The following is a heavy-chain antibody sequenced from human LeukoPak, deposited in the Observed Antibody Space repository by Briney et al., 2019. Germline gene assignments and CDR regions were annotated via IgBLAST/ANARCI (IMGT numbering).Heavy chain of an antibody. CDR1: GFILSSYS. J-gene: IGHJ4*02. CDR2: ISSSSSYI. Sequence: PGGSLRLSCAASGFILSSYSMNWVRQAPGKGLEWVSSISSSSSYIYYADSVKGRFTISRDNAKNSLYLQMNSLRAEDTAVYYCARDGGLDSGYLDYWGQGTLVTVSS. CDR3: ARDGGLDSGYLDY. D-gene: IGHD1-26*01. V-gene: IGHV3-21*01.